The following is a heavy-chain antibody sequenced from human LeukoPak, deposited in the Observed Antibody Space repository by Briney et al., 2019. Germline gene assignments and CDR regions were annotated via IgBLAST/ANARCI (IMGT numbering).Heavy chain of an antibody. J-gene: IGHJ5*02. CDR1: GFTFSTYN. D-gene: IGHD3-22*01. V-gene: IGHV3-21*01. CDR3: ARAPYDSSGYYYGWFDP. Sequence: GGSLRLSCAASGFTFSTYNMNWVRQAPGKGLEWVSSISGSSSYIYYADSVKGRFTISRNNAENSLYLQMNSLGAEDTAVYYCARAPYDSSGYYYGWFDPWGQGTLVTVSS. CDR2: ISGSSSYI.